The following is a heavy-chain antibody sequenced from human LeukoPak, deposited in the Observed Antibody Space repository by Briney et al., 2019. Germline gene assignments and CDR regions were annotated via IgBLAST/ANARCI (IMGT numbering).Heavy chain of an antibody. J-gene: IGHJ4*02. D-gene: IGHD3-10*01. CDR2: IYYSGST. CDR1: GGSISSGGYY. CDR3: ARVPSYYGSGVPVYFDY. V-gene: IGHV4-31*03. Sequence: SQTLSLTCTVSGGSISSGGYYWSWIRQHPGKGLEWIGYIYYSGSTYYNPSLKSRVTISVDTSKNQFSLKLSSVTAADTAVYYCARVPSYYGSGVPVYFDYWGQGTLVTVSS.